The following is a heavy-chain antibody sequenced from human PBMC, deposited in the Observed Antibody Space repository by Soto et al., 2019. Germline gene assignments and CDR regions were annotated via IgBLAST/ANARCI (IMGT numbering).Heavy chain of an antibody. Sequence: QVQLVQSGAEEKKPGASVKVSCKASGYTFTSYAMHWVRQAPGQRLEWMGCINAGNGNTEYSQKYQGRVTITRDTSASTAYMERSSLRSEDTAVYYCASFSKVYDYYGMDVWCQGTTVTVSS. CDR3: ASFSKVYDYYGMDV. CDR2: INAGNGNT. CDR1: GYTFTSYA. V-gene: IGHV1-3*05. J-gene: IGHJ6*02.